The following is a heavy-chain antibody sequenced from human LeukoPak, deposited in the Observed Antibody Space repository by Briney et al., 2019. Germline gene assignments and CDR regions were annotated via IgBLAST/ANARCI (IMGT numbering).Heavy chain of an antibody. CDR2: IYTSGST. D-gene: IGHD3-16*01. J-gene: IGHJ6*03. V-gene: IGHV4-4*07. CDR3: ARGPQTPFRDPYYMDV. CDR1: GGSISSYY. Sequence: PSETLSLTCTVSGGSISSYYWSWIRQPAGKGLEWIGRIYTSGSTNYNPSLKSRVTMSVDTSKNQFSLKLSSVTAADTAVYYCARGPQTPFRDPYYMDVWGKGTTVTVSS.